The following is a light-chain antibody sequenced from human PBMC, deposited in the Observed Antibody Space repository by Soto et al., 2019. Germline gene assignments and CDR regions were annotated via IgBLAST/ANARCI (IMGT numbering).Light chain of an antibody. J-gene: IGKJ2*01. V-gene: IGKV1-39*01. CDR1: QSISYY. CDR2: AAS. Sequence: DIQMTQSPSSLSASVGDRVTITCRASQSISYYVNWYQQKPGKAPKLLIYAASTLQSGVPSRFSGSGSGTDFTLTISSLQPEDFATFYCQQSHSSPYTFGQGTKLEIK. CDR3: QQSHSSPYT.